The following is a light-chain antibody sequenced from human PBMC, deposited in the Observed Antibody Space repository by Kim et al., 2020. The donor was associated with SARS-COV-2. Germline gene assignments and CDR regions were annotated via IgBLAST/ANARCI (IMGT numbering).Light chain of an antibody. CDR1: SSDVGRYNY. V-gene: IGLV2-11*01. CDR2: DVT. J-gene: IGLJ3*02. Sequence: GQSVTISCTGTSSDVGRYNYVSWYPQHPGKAPKLMIYDVTKRPSGVPDRFSGSKSGNTASLTISGLQAEDETDYYCSSYAGSYTWVFGGGTQLTVL. CDR3: SSYAGSYTWV.